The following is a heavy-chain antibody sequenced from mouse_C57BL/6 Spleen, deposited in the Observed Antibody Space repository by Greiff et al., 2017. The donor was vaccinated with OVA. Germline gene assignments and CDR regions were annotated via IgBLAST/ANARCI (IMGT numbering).Heavy chain of an antibody. Sequence: VQLQQSGPELVTPGASVKIPCKASGYTFTDYNMDWVKQSHGKSLEWIGDITPNNGGTIYNQKFKGKATLTVDKSSSTAYMELRSLTSEDTAVYYCARPRSFYAMDYWGQGTSVTVSS. J-gene: IGHJ4*01. CDR1: GYTFTDYN. CDR3: ARPRSFYAMDY. V-gene: IGHV1-18*01. CDR2: ITPNNGGT. D-gene: IGHD1-1*01.